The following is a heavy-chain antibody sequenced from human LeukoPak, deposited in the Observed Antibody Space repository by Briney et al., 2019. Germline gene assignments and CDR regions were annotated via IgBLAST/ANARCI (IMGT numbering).Heavy chain of an antibody. CDR1: GYTFTSYD. Sequence: ASVKVSCKASGYTFTSYDINWVRQATGQGLEWMGWMNPNSGNTGYAQKFQGRVTMTRNTSISTAYMELSSLRSEDTAVYYCARGRSITMIVVVITDPGMDVWGQGTTVTVSS. J-gene: IGHJ6*02. CDR2: MNPNSGNT. D-gene: IGHD3-22*01. V-gene: IGHV1-8*01. CDR3: ARGRSITMIVVVITDPGMDV.